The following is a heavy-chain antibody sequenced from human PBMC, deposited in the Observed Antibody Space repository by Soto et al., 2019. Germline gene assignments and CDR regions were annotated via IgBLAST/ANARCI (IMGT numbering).Heavy chain of an antibody. V-gene: IGHV4-31*03. CDR3: ARDMRLYCSSTSCYGDYYYYYMDV. CDR1: GGSISSGGYY. Sequence: PSETLSLTCTVSGGSISSGGYYWSWIRQHPGKGLEWIGYIYYSGSTYYNPSLKSRVTISVDTSKNQFSLKLSSVTAADTAVYYCARDMRLYCSSTSCYGDYYYYYMDVWGKGTTVTVSS. J-gene: IGHJ6*03. D-gene: IGHD2-2*01. CDR2: IYYSGST.